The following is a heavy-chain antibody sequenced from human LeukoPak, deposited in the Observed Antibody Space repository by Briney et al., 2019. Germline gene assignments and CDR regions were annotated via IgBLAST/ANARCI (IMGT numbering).Heavy chain of an antibody. Sequence: GGSLRLSCAASGRTFSCYAMSWVRQAPGKGLEWVSVISDNGGSTYNADSVKGRFTISRDNSKNTLYLHMNSLRAEDTAVYYCAKFQCSSTSCYTYYYYGMDVWGQGTTVTVSS. D-gene: IGHD2-2*02. CDR2: ISDNGGST. CDR1: GRTFSCYA. CDR3: AKFQCSSTSCYTYYYYGMDV. J-gene: IGHJ6*02. V-gene: IGHV3-23*01.